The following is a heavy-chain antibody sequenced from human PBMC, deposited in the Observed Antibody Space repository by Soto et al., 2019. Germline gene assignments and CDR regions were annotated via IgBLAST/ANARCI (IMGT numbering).Heavy chain of an antibody. Sequence: SLRLSCAASGFTFSNAWMSWVRQAPGKGLEWVGRIKSKTDGGTTDYAAPVKGRFTISRDDSKNTLYLQMNSLKTEDTAVYYCTTDQLRYFDWLSALDAFDIWGQGTMVTVSS. V-gene: IGHV3-15*01. CDR2: IKSKTDGGTT. CDR1: GFTFSNAW. J-gene: IGHJ3*02. D-gene: IGHD3-9*01. CDR3: TTDQLRYFDWLSALDAFDI.